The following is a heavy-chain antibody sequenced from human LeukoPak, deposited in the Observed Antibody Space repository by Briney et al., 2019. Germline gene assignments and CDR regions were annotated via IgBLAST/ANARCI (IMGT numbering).Heavy chain of an antibody. J-gene: IGHJ4*02. D-gene: IGHD2-2*01. CDR2: IKEDGSGN. Sequence: PGGSLRLSCAASGFTFSSYWMSWVRQAPGKGLEWVANIKEDGSGNNYVDSVKGRFTISRDNAKNSLYLQMNSLRAEDTAVYYCASEVPGAMVALDSWGQGTLVTVSS. CDR3: ASEVPGAMVALDS. V-gene: IGHV3-7*01. CDR1: GFTFSSYW.